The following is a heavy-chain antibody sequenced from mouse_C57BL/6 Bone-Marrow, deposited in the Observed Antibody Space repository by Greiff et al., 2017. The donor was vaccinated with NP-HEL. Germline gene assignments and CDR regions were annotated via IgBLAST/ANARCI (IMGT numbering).Heavy chain of an antibody. V-gene: IGHV1-4*01. D-gene: IGHD2-2*01. CDR3: ARFGYPYYYAMDY. Sequence: VQLQQSGAELARPGASVKMSCKASGYTFTSYTMHWVKQRPGQGLEWIGDINPSSGYTKYNQKFKDKATLTADKSSSTAYMQLSSLTSEDSAVYYCARFGYPYYYAMDYWGQGTSVTVSS. CDR2: INPSSGYT. CDR1: GYTFTSYT. J-gene: IGHJ4*01.